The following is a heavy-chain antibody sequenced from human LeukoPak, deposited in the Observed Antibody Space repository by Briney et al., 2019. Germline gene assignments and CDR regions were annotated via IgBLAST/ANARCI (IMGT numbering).Heavy chain of an antibody. CDR2: INHSGST. V-gene: IGHV4-34*01. CDR1: GGSFSGYY. CDR3: ASMESFRGGSDY. D-gene: IGHD3-10*01. J-gene: IGHJ4*02. Sequence: SETLSLTCAVYGGSFSGYYWSWIRQPPGKGLEWIGEINHSGSTNYNPSLKGRVTISVDTSKNQFSLKLSSVTAADTAVYYCASMESFRGGSDYWGQGTLVTVSS.